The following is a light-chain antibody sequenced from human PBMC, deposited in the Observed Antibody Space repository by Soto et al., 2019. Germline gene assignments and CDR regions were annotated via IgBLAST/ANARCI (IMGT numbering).Light chain of an antibody. CDR3: QQYDSSPFT. Sequence: EIVLTQFPGTLSLSPGERATLSCRASQSVSSSYLAWYQQKPGQAPRLLIYVASSRATGIPDRFSGSGSGTDFTLTISRLEPEDFALYYCQQYDSSPFTFGQGTRLEIK. CDR1: QSVSSSY. CDR2: VAS. J-gene: IGKJ5*01. V-gene: IGKV3-20*01.